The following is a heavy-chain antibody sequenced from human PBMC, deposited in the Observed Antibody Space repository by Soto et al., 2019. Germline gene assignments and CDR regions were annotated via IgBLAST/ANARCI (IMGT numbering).Heavy chain of an antibody. CDR1: GYNFNNAW. V-gene: IGHV3-15*07. J-gene: IGHJ6*01. CDR3: TTIRVAAAGNVVLGATDV. Sequence: EAQLVESGGGLVKPGESLRLSCTASGYNFNNAWMYWVRQAPGKGLEWVGRIKTTADGETSDYAAPVKDRFTISRDDFKNTLFLQMTRLKTEDTAVYYCTTIRVAAAGNVVLGATDVWGPGTTVTVSS. D-gene: IGHD6-13*01. CDR2: IKTTADGETS.